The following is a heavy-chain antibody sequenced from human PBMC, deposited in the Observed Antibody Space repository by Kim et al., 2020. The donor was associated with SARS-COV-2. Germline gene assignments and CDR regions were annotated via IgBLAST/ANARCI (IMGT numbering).Heavy chain of an antibody. CDR1: GFTFSSYG. CDR2: IWYDGSNK. CDR3: ARGGYGYSGYDVLDY. D-gene: IGHD5-12*01. Sequence: GGSLRLSCAASGFTFSSYGMHWVRQAPGKGLEWVAVIWYDGSNKYYADSVKGRFTISRDNSKNTLYLQMNSLRAEDTAVYYCARGGYGYSGYDVLDYWGQGTLVTVSS. V-gene: IGHV3-33*01. J-gene: IGHJ4*02.